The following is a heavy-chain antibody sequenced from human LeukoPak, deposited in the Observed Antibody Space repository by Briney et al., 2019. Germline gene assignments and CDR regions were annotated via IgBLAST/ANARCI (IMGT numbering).Heavy chain of an antibody. CDR1: GFTFSSYW. CDR2: IKQDGSEK. V-gene: IGHV3-7*03. J-gene: IGHJ4*02. Sequence: LGGSLRLSCAASGFTFSSYWMSWVRQAPGKGLEWVANIKQDGSEKYYVDSVKGRFTISRDNAKNSLHLQMNSLRAEDTAVYYCARETYYDFWSGYYTENSYFDYWGQGTLVTVSS. CDR3: ARETYYDFWSGYYTENSYFDY. D-gene: IGHD3-3*01.